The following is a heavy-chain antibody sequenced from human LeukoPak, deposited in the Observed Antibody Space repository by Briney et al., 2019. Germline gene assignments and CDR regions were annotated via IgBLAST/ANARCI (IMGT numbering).Heavy chain of an antibody. CDR3: ARGQTDCSSTSCYAFDY. CDR2: INHSGST. Sequence: SETLSLTCAVYGGSFSGYYWSWIRQPPGKGLEWIGEINHSGSTNYNPSLKSRVTISVDTSKNQFSLKLSSVTAADTAVYYCARGQTDCSSTSCYAFDYWGQGTLVTVSS. CDR1: GGSFSGYY. D-gene: IGHD2-2*01. V-gene: IGHV4-34*01. J-gene: IGHJ4*02.